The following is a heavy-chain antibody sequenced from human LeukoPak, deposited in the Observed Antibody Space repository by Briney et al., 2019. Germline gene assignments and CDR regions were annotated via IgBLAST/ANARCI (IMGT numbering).Heavy chain of an antibody. Sequence: GGSLRLSCAASGFTFNVYSMSWIRQAPGKGLEWVSYITRNSNDIYYADSVKGRFTISRDNAKNSLYLQMNNLRAEDTAVYYCAKTLLDSSGYYYAGSDYWGQGTLVTVSS. CDR3: AKTLLDSSGYYYAGSDY. CDR1: GFTFNVYS. V-gene: IGHV3-48*01. CDR2: ITRNSNDI. D-gene: IGHD3-22*01. J-gene: IGHJ4*02.